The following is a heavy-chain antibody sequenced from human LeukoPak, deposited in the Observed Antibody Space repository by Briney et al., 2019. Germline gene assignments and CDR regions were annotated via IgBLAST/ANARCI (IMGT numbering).Heavy chain of an antibody. CDR3: AKADDSYDAGGSIYRVMDV. CDR2: VRGDDGST. J-gene: IGHJ6*02. V-gene: IGHV3-23*01. Sequence: PGGSLRLSCAASGFALSSYAMNWVRQAPGKGLEWVSGVRGDDGSTYYADSVKGRFTISRDNSKSTLCLQMDSLRVEDTAVYYCAKADDSYDAGGSIYRVMDVWGQGTTVTVSS. D-gene: IGHD3-22*01. CDR1: GFALSSYA.